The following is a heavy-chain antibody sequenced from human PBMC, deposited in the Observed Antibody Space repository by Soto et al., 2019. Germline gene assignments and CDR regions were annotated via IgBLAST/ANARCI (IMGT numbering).Heavy chain of an antibody. J-gene: IGHJ4*02. V-gene: IGHV3-23*01. Sequence: EVQLLESGGGLVQPGGSLRLSCAASGFTFSSYAMSWVRQAPGKGLEWVSAISGSGGSTYYADSVKGRFTISRDNSKNTLYLKMNSLRAEDTAVYYCAKYVGESLRYFDSPFTYFDYWGQGTLVTVSS. CDR1: GFTFSSYA. CDR3: AKYVGESLRYFDSPFTYFDY. D-gene: IGHD3-9*01. CDR2: ISGSGGST.